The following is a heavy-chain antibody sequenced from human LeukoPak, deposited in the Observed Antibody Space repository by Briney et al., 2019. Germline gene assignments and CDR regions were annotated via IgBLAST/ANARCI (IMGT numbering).Heavy chain of an antibody. J-gene: IGHJ4*02. CDR3: ARGSLWLVPGRLIRSQYYFDY. V-gene: IGHV4-38-2*02. CDR2: IHHSGTT. D-gene: IGHD6-19*01. CDR1: GYSINNNYY. Sequence: PSETLSLTCTVSGYSINNNYYWDWIRQPPGKGLEFIASIHHSGTTYYNPALKSRVTISVDTSKNQFSLKLSSVTAADTAVYYCARGSLWLVPGRLIRSQYYFDYWGQGTLVTVSS.